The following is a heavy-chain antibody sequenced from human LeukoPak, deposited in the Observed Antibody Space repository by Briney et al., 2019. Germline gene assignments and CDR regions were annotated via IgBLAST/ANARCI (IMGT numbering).Heavy chain of an antibody. CDR2: INHSGST. CDR1: GGSFSGYY. V-gene: IGHV4-34*01. D-gene: IGHD3-3*01. J-gene: IGHJ4*02. CDR3: ARDETYSDVWSGSAGGGKGNYLDY. Sequence: PSETLSLTCAVYGGSFSGYYWSWIRQPPGKGLEWIGEINHSGSTNYNPSLKSRVIISVDTSKNYFPLKLSSVTAADTAMYYCARDETYSDVWSGSAGGGKGNYLDYWGQGILVTVSS.